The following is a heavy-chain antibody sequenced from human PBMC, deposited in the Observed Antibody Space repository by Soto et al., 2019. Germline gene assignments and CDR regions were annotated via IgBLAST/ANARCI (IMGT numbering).Heavy chain of an antibody. CDR1: GGTFSSYA. CDR2: IIPIFGTA. V-gene: IGHV1-69*12. J-gene: IGHJ4*02. D-gene: IGHD5-18*01. Sequence: QVQLVQSGAEVKKPGSSVKVSCKASGGTFSSYAISWVRQAPGHGLEWMGGIIPIFGTANYAQKFQGRVTITADESTSTADMELSSLRSEYTAVYYCAASVGYSYGHDSWGQGTLVTFSS. CDR3: AASVGYSYGHDS.